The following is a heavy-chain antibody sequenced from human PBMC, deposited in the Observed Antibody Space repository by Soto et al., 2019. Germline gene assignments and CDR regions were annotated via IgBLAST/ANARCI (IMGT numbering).Heavy chain of an antibody. CDR2: IKPSTGQT. Sequence: ASVKVSCKTSGYTFTSYNVHWVRQAPGQGLEWLGIIKPSTGQTRDAQKVQGRITMTRDTSASTVYMELTRLRSEDTAVYYCATGATVDLWGQGTLVTVSS. CDR1: GYTFTSYN. D-gene: IGHD1-26*01. J-gene: IGHJ5*02. CDR3: ATGATVDL. V-gene: IGHV1-46*01.